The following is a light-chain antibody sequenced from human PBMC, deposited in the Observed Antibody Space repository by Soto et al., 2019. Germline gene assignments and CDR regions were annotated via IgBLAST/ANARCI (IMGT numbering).Light chain of an antibody. CDR1: QRMSGW. V-gene: IGKV1-5*01. CDR3: QKYDSFSVK. CDR2: DVS. Sequence: DIQMTHSPSTLSASVLYTVTITFRASQRMSGWLAWHQQKPGKAPKLLIYDVSALKRGVPPRFSGSGSGTEFTLTISSLQPDDFATYYCQKYDSFSVKFGQGTKVDIK. J-gene: IGKJ1*01.